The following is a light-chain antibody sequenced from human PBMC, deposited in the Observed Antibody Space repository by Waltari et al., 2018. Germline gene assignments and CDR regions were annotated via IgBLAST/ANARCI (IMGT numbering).Light chain of an antibody. CDR3: QHGYGTPYS. V-gene: IGKV1-39*01. CDR2: KAS. Sequence: DIQMNQSPSSLSASVGDRVTITCRASENVNNYLNWYQQKPGKAPNLLIYKASTLQSGVPSRFSGSGSGTDYTFIISSLQSEDFAIYYCQHGYGTPYSFGQGTKVEIK. CDR1: ENVNNY. J-gene: IGKJ2*03.